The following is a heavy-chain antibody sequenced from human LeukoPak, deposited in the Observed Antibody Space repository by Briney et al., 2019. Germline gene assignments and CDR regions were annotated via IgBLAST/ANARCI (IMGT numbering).Heavy chain of an antibody. V-gene: IGHV3-53*01. D-gene: IGHD3-3*01. Sequence: GGSLRLSCAASGFTFGAYTINWVRQAPGKGLEWVSVIYSGGSTYYADSVKGRFTISRDNSKNTLYLQMNSLRAEDTAVYYCVREGPRIWSGYHKNWFDPWGQGTLVTVSS. CDR2: IYSGGST. J-gene: IGHJ5*02. CDR3: VREGPRIWSGYHKNWFDP. CDR1: GFTFGAYT.